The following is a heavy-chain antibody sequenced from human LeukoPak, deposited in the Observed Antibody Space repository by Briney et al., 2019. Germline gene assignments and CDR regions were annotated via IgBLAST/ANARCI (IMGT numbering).Heavy chain of an antibody. V-gene: IGHV5-51*01. D-gene: IGHD6-13*01. CDR2: IYPGDSDT. Sequence: RGESLKISCKGSGYSFTSYWIGWVRQMPGKGLEWMGIIYPGDSDTRYSPSFQGQVTISADKSISTAYLQWSSLKASDTAMYYCARQSSSSWLGPYWYFDLWGRGTLVTVSS. CDR3: ARQSSSSWLGPYWYFDL. J-gene: IGHJ2*01. CDR1: GYSFTSYW.